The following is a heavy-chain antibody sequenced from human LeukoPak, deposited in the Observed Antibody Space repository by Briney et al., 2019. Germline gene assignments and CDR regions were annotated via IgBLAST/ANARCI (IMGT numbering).Heavy chain of an antibody. V-gene: IGHV1-2*02. CDR1: GYSFTDYY. Sequence: ASVKVSCKTSGYSFTDYYMHWVRQPPGQGLERMGWINPNSGGTSSAQKFQGRVTMTRDTSITTVYMEVSWLTSDDTAIYYCARADRLHGGPYLIGPWGQGTLVTVSS. D-gene: IGHD2-21*01. J-gene: IGHJ5*02. CDR3: ARADRLHGGPYLIGP. CDR2: INPNSGGT.